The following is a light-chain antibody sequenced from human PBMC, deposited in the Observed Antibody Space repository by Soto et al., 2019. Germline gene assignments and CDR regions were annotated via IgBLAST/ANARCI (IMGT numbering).Light chain of an antibody. CDR1: QSVSSSY. CDR3: QQYGSSGYT. CDR2: GAS. Sequence: EIVLTQSPGTQSLSPGERATLSCRASQSVSSSYLAWYQQKPGQALRLLIYGASSRATGIPDRFSGSGSGTDFTLTISRLEPEDFAVYYCQQYGSSGYTFGQGTKLEIK. J-gene: IGKJ2*01. V-gene: IGKV3-20*01.